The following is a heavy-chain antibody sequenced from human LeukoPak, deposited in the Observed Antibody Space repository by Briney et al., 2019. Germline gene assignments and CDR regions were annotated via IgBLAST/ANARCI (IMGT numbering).Heavy chain of an antibody. Sequence: MTGGSLRLSCAASGFTFSSYSMNWVRQAPGKGLEWVSSISSSSSYIYYADSVKGRFTISRDNAKNSLHLQMNSLRAEDTAVYYCARADCSGGSCYPNWGQGTLVTVSS. J-gene: IGHJ4*02. CDR3: ARADCSGGSCYPN. CDR1: GFTFSSYS. D-gene: IGHD2-15*01. CDR2: ISSSSSYI. V-gene: IGHV3-21*01.